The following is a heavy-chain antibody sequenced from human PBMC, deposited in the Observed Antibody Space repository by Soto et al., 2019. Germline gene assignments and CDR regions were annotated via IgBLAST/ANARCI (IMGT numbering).Heavy chain of an antibody. J-gene: IGHJ5*02. D-gene: IGHD2-2*01. CDR3: ARDSGYCSSTSCYNWFDP. CDR1: GFTFDDYA. CDR2: ISWNSGSI. V-gene: IGHV3-9*01. Sequence: GGSLRLSCAASGFTFDDYAMHWVRQAPGKGLEWVSGISWNSGSIGYADSVKGRFTTSRDNAKNSLYLQMNSLRAEDTAVYYCARDSGYCSSTSCYNWFDPWGQGTLVTVSS.